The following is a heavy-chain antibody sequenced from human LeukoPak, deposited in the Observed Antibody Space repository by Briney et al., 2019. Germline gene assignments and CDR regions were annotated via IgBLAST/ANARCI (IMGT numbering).Heavy chain of an antibody. CDR1: GFNLRGFW. J-gene: IGHJ5*02. CDR2: IKQDGTEK. V-gene: IGHV3-7*01. D-gene: IGHD3-22*01. CDR3: AVAETVNSYDRLRLHH. Sequence: SGGSLRLSCAASGFNLRGFWMSWVRQAPGKGLEWVANIKQDGTEKYYLASVKGRFSISRDNAKSSVYLQMNSLRAEDTAVYYCAVAETVNSYDRLRLHHWGQGTLVTVSS.